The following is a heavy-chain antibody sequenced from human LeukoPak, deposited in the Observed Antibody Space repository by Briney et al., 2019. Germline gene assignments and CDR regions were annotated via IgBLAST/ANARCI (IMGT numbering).Heavy chain of an antibody. J-gene: IGHJ3*02. D-gene: IGHD1-26*01. Sequence: GSLRLSCAASGLTFSSYAMNWVRQAPGKGLEWVSAISGSGGNTYYADSVKGRFTISRDNSKNTLYLQMNSLRAEDTAVYYCASSGRIKGDAFDIWGQGTMVTVSS. CDR1: GLTFSSYA. CDR2: ISGSGGNT. V-gene: IGHV3-23*01. CDR3: ASSGRIKGDAFDI.